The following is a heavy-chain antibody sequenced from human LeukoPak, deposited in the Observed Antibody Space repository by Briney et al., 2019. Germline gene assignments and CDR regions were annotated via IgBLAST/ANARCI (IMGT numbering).Heavy chain of an antibody. CDR3: ARGGYSSGWCSTQYNWFDP. Sequence: PSETLSLTCTVSGGSISSYYWSWIRQPPGKGLEWIGYIYYSGSTNYNPSLKSRVTISVDTSKNQFSLKLSSVTAADTAVYYCARGGYSSGWCSTQYNWFDPWGQGTLVTVSS. V-gene: IGHV4-59*01. CDR1: GGSISSYY. D-gene: IGHD6-19*01. CDR2: IYYSGST. J-gene: IGHJ5*02.